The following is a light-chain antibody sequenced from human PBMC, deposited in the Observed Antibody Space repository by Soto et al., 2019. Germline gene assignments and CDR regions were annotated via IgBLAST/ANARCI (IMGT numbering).Light chain of an antibody. Sequence: QSVLTQSPSASASLGASVKLTCTLSSGHSNYAIAWHQQQPEKGPRYLMKLNSDGSHTKGDGIPDRFSGSSSGAERYLTNSSLQSEDEADYYCQTWGAGIRVFGGGTKVTVL. V-gene: IGLV4-69*01. J-gene: IGLJ2*01. CDR1: SGHSNYA. CDR3: QTWGAGIRV. CDR2: LNSDGSH.